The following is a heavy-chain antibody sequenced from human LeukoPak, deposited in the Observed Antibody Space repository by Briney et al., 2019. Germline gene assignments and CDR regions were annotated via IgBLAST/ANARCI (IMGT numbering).Heavy chain of an antibody. Sequence: ASVKVSCKASGYTFTSHGISWVRQAPGQGLEWMGWISAYNGNTNYAQKLQGRVTMTTDTSTSTAYMELRSLRSDDTAVYYCARGFWAGDILTGYYWMPPAPFDPWGQGTLVTVSS. CDR2: ISAYNGNT. D-gene: IGHD3-9*01. J-gene: IGHJ5*02. CDR3: ARGFWAGDILTGYYWMPPAPFDP. V-gene: IGHV1-18*04. CDR1: GYTFTSHG.